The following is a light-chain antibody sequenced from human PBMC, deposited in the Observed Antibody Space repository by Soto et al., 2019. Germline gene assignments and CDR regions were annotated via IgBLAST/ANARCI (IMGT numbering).Light chain of an antibody. CDR2: AAS. V-gene: IGKV1-39*01. CDR3: QQSYSTWT. J-gene: IGKJ1*01. CDR1: QSVSRS. Sequence: QLTQSPSSLSASVGDRVIITCRASQSVSRSLNWYQQKAGKAPKLLIYAASSLQSGVPSRFSGSGSGTDFTLTISSLQPEDFTTYYCQQSYSTWTFGQGTKVDIK.